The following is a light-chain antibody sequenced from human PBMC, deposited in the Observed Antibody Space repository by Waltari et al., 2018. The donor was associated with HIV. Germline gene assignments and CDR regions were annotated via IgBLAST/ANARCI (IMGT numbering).Light chain of an antibody. V-gene: IGKV1-39*01. CDR3: QQSYSTPWT. Sequence: DIQMTQSPSSLSASVGDRVCITCRARQSISSFLNRYQQKPGKAPKVLIYVASSLQSGVPSRFSGSGSGTEFTLTISSLQPEDFATYYCQQSYSTPWTFGQGTKVEIK. CDR2: VAS. CDR1: QSISSF. J-gene: IGKJ1*01.